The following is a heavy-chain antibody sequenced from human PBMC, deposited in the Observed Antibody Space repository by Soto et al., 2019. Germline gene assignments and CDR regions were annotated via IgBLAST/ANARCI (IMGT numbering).Heavy chain of an antibody. CDR2: IIPIFGTA. CDR1: RVAFSKFI. D-gene: IGHD1-26*01. CDR3: AKVRYRRPMGYYYGMDV. J-gene: IGHJ6*02. Sequence: QAQLEQSGGEVKKPGSSVKVSCKASRVAFSKFIVTWVRQAPGLGLEWVGGIIPIFGTANYAQKFQGRVTITTDESTSTSYMEVNNLRSEDTAVYYCAKVRYRRPMGYYYGMDVWGQGTTVTVYS. V-gene: IGHV1-69*05.